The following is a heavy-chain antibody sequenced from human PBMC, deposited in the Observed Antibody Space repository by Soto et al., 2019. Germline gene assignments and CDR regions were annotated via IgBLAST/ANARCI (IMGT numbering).Heavy chain of an antibody. V-gene: IGHV1-18*04. CDR1: GYTFTSYG. D-gene: IGHD1-26*01. CDR3: ARDGGIVGATLPFDY. J-gene: IGHJ4*02. Sequence: QVQRVQSGAEVKKPGASVKVSCKASGYTFTSYGISWVRQAPGQGLEWMGWISAYNGNTNYAQKLQGRVTMTTDTSTSTAYMELRRVRSDDTAVYYCARDGGIVGATLPFDYWGQGTLVTVSS. CDR2: ISAYNGNT.